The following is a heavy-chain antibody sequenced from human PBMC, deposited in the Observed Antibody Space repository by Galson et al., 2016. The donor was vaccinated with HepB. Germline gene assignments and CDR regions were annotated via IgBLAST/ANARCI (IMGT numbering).Heavy chain of an antibody. J-gene: IGHJ4*02. CDR3: ARDYLTYTGSYLYS. D-gene: IGHD1-26*01. CDR1: GFTFSSYW. V-gene: IGHV3-74*01. CDR2: TNTDGSDT. Sequence: SLRLSCAASGFTFSSYWMHWVRKVPGKGLVMVARTNTDGSDTGYADSVKGRFTISRDNAKNTLYLQMTTLRAEDTAVYYCARDYLTYTGSYLYSWGQGTLVTVSS.